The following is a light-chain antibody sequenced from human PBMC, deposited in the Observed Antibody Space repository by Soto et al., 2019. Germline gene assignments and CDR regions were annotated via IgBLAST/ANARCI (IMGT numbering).Light chain of an antibody. J-gene: IGKJ2*01. CDR3: QQYNNWPYT. CDR2: EAS. Sequence: STLSASVGDRVTITCRASQSISSWLAWYQQKPGKAPKLLIHEASRLESGVPSRFSGSGSGTDFTLTISSLQPEDFAVYYCQQYNNWPYTFGQGTKVDIK. CDR1: QSISSW. V-gene: IGKV1-5*01.